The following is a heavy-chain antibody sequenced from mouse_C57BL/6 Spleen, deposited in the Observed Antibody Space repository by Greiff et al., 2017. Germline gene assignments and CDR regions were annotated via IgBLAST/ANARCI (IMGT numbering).Heavy chain of an antibody. CDR2: IHPNSGST. CDR3: ARFRDFYSAMDY. CDR1: GYTFTSYW. V-gene: IGHV1-64*01. J-gene: IGHJ4*01. Sequence: VQLQQPGAELVKPGASVKLSCKASGYTFTSYWMHWVKQRPGQGLEWIGMIHPNSGSTNYNEKFKSKATLTVDKSSSTAYMQLSSLTSEDSAVYYCARFRDFYSAMDYWGQGTSVTVSS.